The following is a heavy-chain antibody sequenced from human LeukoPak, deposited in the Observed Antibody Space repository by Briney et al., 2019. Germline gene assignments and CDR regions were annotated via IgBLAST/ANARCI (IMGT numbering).Heavy chain of an antibody. CDR2: IKQDGSEK. CDR1: GFTFTRDW. Sequence: GGSLRLSCAASGFTFTRDWMSWVRQAPGKGLEWVANIKQDGSEKYYVDSVTGRFTISRDNAKNSLYLQMNSLRDEDTAVYYCARDTSAWRYGMDVWGQGTTVTVSS. J-gene: IGHJ6*02. V-gene: IGHV3-7*01. D-gene: IGHD6-19*01. CDR3: ARDTSAWRYGMDV.